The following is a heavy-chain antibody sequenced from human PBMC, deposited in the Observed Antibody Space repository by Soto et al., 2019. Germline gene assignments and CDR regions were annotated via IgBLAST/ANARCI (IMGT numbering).Heavy chain of an antibody. CDR2: IYPGDSDT. CDR3: AGGGVRGVITRTRDYYGMDV. CDR1: GYNFTSYW. V-gene: IGHV5-51*01. J-gene: IGHJ6*02. D-gene: IGHD3-10*01. Sequence: GESLKISCNGSGYNFTSYWIGWVRQMPGKGLEWMGIIYPGDSDTRYSPSFQGQVTISADKSISTAYLQWSSLKASDTAMYYCAGGGVRGVITRTRDYYGMDVWGQGTTVTVSS.